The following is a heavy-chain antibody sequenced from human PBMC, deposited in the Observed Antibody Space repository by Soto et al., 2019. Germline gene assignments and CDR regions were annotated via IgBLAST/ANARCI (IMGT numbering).Heavy chain of an antibody. CDR1: GVIFSSYG. CDR3: ASSAA. J-gene: IGHJ5*02. Sequence: VGSLRLFCAASGVIFSSYGMHWVRQAPGKGLEWVAVIWYDGSNTYYADPVKGRFTISRDNSKTTLFLQMNSLRDEDTAVYYCASSAAWGRGTLVPVSS. V-gene: IGHV3-33*01. D-gene: IGHD6-19*01. CDR2: IWYDGSNT.